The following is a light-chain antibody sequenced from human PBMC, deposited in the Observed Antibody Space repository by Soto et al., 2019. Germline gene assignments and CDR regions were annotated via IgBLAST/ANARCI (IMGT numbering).Light chain of an antibody. J-gene: IGKJ1*01. CDR3: QQRSNWPWT. CDR2: DAS. V-gene: IGKV3-11*01. Sequence: EIVLTQSPATLSLSPGERATLSCRASQSVSSYLAWYQQKPGQAPRLLIYDASNRATGIPARFSGSGSGTDFPLTISSLEPEDFAVYYCQQRSNWPWTFDQGTKVEIK. CDR1: QSVSSY.